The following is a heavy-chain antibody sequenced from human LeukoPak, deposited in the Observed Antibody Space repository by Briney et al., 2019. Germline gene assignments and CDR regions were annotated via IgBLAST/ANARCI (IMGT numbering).Heavy chain of an antibody. D-gene: IGHD6-19*01. J-gene: IGHJ4*02. CDR3: AKAMGSAFAIDY. CDR2: ISYDGSNK. CDR1: GFTFSSYA. Sequence: GGSLRLSCAASGFTFSSYAMHWVRQAPGKGLEWVAVISYDGSNKYYADSVKGRFTISRDNSKNTLYLQMNSLRAEDTAVYYCAKAMGSAFAIDYWGQGTLVTVSS. V-gene: IGHV3-30-3*01.